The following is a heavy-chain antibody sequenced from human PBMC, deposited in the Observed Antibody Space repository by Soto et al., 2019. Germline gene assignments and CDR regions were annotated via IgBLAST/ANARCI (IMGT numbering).Heavy chain of an antibody. CDR2: IRHKARGYTT. D-gene: IGHD2-21*02. V-gene: IGHV3-72*01. J-gene: IGHJ6*03. Sequence: EVQLVESGGGLVQPGGSLRLSCVASGFTFSDHYMDWVRQAPGKGLEWVGRIRHKARGYTTEYAASVMGRFTISRDDSKSTVFQRMNSLTTAYTAAYYCARQPAGDSGGERCDDWSKRTPVT. CDR1: GFTFSDHY. CDR3: ARQPAGDSGGERCDD.